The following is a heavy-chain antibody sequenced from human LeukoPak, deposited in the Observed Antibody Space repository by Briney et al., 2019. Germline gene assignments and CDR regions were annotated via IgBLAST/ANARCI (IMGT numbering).Heavy chain of an antibody. V-gene: IGHV3-23*01. D-gene: IGHD1-26*01. CDR3: AKRLAGAKGDDY. Sequence: GGSLRLSCAASGFTFSSYAISWVRQAPGKWLEWVSAISGSGGSTYYADSVKGRFTISRDNSKNTLYLQMNSLRAEDTAVYYCAKRLAGAKGDDYWGQGTLVTVSS. J-gene: IGHJ4*02. CDR2: ISGSGGST. CDR1: GFTFSSYA.